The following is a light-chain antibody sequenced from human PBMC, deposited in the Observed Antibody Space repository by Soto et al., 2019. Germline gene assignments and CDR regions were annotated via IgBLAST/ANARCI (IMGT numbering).Light chain of an antibody. J-gene: IGKJ5*01. CDR2: DAS. Sequence: IHITQSPSTRSASVGARVTITGRASQNINSWLAWYQQKPGKAPKLLIYDASNLEAGVPSRFRGSGSGTDFTFTISRLQPEDIATYYCQQYENLPTFGQGTRLEIK. V-gene: IGKV1-33*01. CDR1: QNINSW. CDR3: QQYENLPT.